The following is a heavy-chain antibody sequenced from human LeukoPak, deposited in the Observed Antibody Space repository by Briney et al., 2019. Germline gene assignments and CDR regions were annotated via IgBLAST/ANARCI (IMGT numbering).Heavy chain of an antibody. J-gene: IGHJ3*02. CDR1: GFTFSSYS. Sequence: GGSLRLSCAASGFTFSSYSMNWVRQAPGKGLAWASHISSSSSTIYYADSVKGRFTISRDNAKNSLYLQMNSLRAEDTAVYYCASRYCSGGSCSDAFDIWGQGTMVTVSS. V-gene: IGHV3-48*04. CDR3: ASRYCSGGSCSDAFDI. D-gene: IGHD2-15*01. CDR2: ISSSSSTI.